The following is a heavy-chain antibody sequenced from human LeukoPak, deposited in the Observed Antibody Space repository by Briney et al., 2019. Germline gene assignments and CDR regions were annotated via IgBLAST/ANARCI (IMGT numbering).Heavy chain of an antibody. Sequence: SETLSLTCTVSGSSITTEYYWGWVRQPPEKGLEWIASIFHSGSAYYNSSLKSRVTISVDTSKNQFSLKLSSVTAADTAVYYCARRSGRSSSWRAGGSLPYNWFDPWGQGTLVTVSS. J-gene: IGHJ5*02. CDR1: GSSITTEYY. CDR2: IFHSGSA. CDR3: ARRSGRSSSWRAGGSLPYNWFDP. D-gene: IGHD6-13*01. V-gene: IGHV4-38-2*02.